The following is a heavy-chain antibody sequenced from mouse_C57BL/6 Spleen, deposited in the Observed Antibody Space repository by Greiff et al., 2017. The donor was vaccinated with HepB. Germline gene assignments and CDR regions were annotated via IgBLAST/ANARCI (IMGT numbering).Heavy chain of an antibody. Sequence: QVQLQQSGPELVKPGASVKISCKASGYAFSSSWMNWVKQRPGKGLEWIGQIYPGDGDTNYNGKFKGKATLTADKSSSTAYMQLSSLTSEDSAVYFCAREDDYDPAWFAYWGQGTLVTVSA. CDR1: GYAFSSSW. CDR3: AREDDYDPAWFAY. J-gene: IGHJ3*01. D-gene: IGHD2-4*01. V-gene: IGHV1-82*01. CDR2: IYPGDGDT.